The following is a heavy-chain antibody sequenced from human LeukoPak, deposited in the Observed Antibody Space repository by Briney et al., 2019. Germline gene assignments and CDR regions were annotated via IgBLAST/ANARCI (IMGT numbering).Heavy chain of an antibody. CDR1: GFTFSSYA. CDR2: ISYDGSNK. D-gene: IGHD3-16*02. V-gene: IGHV3-30*04. J-gene: IGHJ4*02. Sequence: GRSLRLSCAASGFTFSSYAMHWVRQAPGKGLEWVAVISYDGSNKYYADSVKGRFTISRDNSKNTLYLQMNSLRAEDTAVYYCARDVIQFRYFDYWGQGTLVTVSS. CDR3: ARDVIQFRYFDY.